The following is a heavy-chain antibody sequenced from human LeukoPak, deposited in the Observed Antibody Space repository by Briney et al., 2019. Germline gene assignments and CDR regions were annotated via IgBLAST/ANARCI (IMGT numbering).Heavy chain of an antibody. Sequence: SETLSLTCTVSGGSISSSSYYWGWIRQPPGKGLEWIGSIYYSGSTYYNPSLKSRVTISVDTSKNQFSLKLSSVTAADTAVYYCARLLYGPGGSYWGQGTLVTVSS. CDR1: GGSISSSSYY. CDR2: IYYSGST. J-gene: IGHJ4*02. CDR3: ARLLYGPGGSY. V-gene: IGHV4-39*07. D-gene: IGHD3-10*01.